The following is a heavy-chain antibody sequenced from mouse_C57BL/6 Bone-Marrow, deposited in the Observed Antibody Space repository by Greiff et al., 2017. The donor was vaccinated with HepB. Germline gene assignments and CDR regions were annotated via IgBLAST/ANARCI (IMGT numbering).Heavy chain of an antibody. Sequence: VQLVESGPGLVQPSQSLSITCTVSGFSLTSYGVHWVRQSPGKGLEWLGVIWRGGSTDYNAAFMSRLSITKDNSKSQVFFKMNSLQADDTAIYYCAKTGDYGSSPFAYWGQGTLVTVSA. D-gene: IGHD1-1*01. J-gene: IGHJ3*01. CDR2: IWRGGST. CDR1: GFSLTSYG. CDR3: AKTGDYGSSPFAY. V-gene: IGHV2-5*01.